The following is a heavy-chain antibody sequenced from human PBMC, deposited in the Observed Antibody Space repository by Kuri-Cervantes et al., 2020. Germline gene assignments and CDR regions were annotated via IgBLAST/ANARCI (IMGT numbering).Heavy chain of an antibody. Sequence: SVKVSCKASGGTFSSYTISWVRQAPGQGLEWMGRIIPILGIANYAQKFQGRVTMTEDTSTDTAYMELCSLRSEDTAVYYCATGWKRGELDRLFDYWGQGTLVTVSS. J-gene: IGHJ4*02. D-gene: IGHD3-16*01. V-gene: IGHV1-69*02. CDR3: ATGWKRGELDRLFDY. CDR1: GGTFSSYT. CDR2: IIPILGIA.